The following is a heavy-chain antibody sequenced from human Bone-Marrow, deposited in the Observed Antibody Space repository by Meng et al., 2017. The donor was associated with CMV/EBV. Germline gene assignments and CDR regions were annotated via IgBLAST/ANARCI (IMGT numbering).Heavy chain of an antibody. D-gene: IGHD6-19*01. CDR2: INPNSGGT. J-gene: IGHJ4*02. CDR3: AREVSGYSSGWPRRYFDY. CDR1: TFTGYY. Sequence: TFTGYYMHWVRQAPGQGLEWMGWINPNSGGTNYAQKCQGRVTMTRDTSISTAYMELSRLRSDDTAVYYCAREVSGYSSGWPRRYFDYWGQGTLVTVSS. V-gene: IGHV1-2*02.